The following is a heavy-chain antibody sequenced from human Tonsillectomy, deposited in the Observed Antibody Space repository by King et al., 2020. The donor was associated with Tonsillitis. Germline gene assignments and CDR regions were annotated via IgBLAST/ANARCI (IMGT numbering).Heavy chain of an antibody. V-gene: IGHV1-46*03. J-gene: IGHJ4*02. D-gene: IGHD4-17*01. CDR1: GYSFTSYY. CDR3: ARGSTVTTGRMKY. Sequence: VQLVESGAEVKKPGASVKVSCTASGYSFTSYYMHWVRQAPGQGLEWMGIINPNGGSTNYAQKFQGRVTMTRDTSTSTVYMELSSLRSEDTAVYYCARGSTVTTGRMKYWGQGTLVTVSS. CDR2: INPNGGST.